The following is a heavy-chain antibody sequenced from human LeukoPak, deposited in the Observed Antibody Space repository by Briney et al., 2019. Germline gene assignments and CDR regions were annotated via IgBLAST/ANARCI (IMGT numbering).Heavy chain of an antibody. CDR3: ARDRSYYTGGMGV. CDR2: IFYSGST. D-gene: IGHD3-10*01. Sequence: PSETLSLTCTVSGGSISSYYWSWIRQPPGKGLEWIRYIFYSGSTKYNPSLKSRVTISVDTSKNQFSLKLSSVTAADTAVYYCARDRSYYTGGMGVWGQGTTVTVSS. V-gene: IGHV4-59*01. J-gene: IGHJ6*02. CDR1: GGSISSYY.